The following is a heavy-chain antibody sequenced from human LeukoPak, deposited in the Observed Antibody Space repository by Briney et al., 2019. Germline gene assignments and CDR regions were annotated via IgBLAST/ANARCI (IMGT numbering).Heavy chain of an antibody. CDR1: GGSISSYY. J-gene: IGHJ4*02. CDR3: ARAGNYYDSSGYLDY. D-gene: IGHD3-22*01. CDR2: IYYSGST. V-gene: IGHV4-59*01. Sequence: SETLSLTCSVSGGSISSYYWSWIRQPPGKGLEWIGYIYYSGSTNYNPSLKSRVTISVDTSKNQFSLKLSSVTAADTAVYYSARAGNYYDSSGYLDYWGQGTLVTVSS.